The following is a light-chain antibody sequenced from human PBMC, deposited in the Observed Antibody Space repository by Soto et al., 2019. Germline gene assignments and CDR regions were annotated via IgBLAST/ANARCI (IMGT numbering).Light chain of an antibody. CDR2: AAY. J-gene: IGKJ5*01. CDR3: QQGHSNPIT. CDR1: QTISTY. Sequence: DIQMTQSPSSLSASVGDRVTITCRTSQTISTYLNWYQQKPGKAPKLLIYAAYSLQSGVQSRFSGSGSGTDFTLTIRSLQPEDFATYYCQQGHSNPITLGQGTRLEIK. V-gene: IGKV1-39*01.